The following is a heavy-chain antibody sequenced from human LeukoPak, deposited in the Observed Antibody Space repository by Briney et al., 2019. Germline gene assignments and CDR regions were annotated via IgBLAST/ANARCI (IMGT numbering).Heavy chain of an antibody. CDR1: GFTFSGHW. V-gene: IGHV3-74*01. CDR3: VRQGTVGEFDY. Sequence: GGSLRLSCAASGFTFSGHWMHWVRQAPGKGLVWVSRIISDGSMTNYADSVKGRFTISRDNAKNTLYVQMNSLRAEDSAVHYCVRQGTVGEFDYWGQGTLVTVSS. CDR2: IISDGSMT. D-gene: IGHD1-26*01. J-gene: IGHJ4*02.